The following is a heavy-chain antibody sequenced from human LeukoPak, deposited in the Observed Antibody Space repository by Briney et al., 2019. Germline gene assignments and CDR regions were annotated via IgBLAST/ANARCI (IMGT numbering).Heavy chain of an antibody. Sequence: PSETLSLTCTVSGGSISSYYWSWIRQPPGKGLEWIGHIYYSGYTNYNPSLKSRVTISLDTSKNQFSLTLRSVTAADTAMYYCARHFSGAAAPLPFDYWGQGTLVTVSS. CDR1: GGSISSYY. J-gene: IGHJ4*02. D-gene: IGHD6-13*01. CDR3: ARHFSGAAAPLPFDY. V-gene: IGHV4-59*08. CDR2: IYYSGYT.